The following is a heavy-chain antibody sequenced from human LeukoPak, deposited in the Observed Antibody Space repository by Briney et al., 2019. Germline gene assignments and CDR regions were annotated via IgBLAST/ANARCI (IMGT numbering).Heavy chain of an antibody. V-gene: IGHV4-31*03. J-gene: IGHJ4*02. CDR3: ARDLARCSSTSCYTVFDY. CDR1: GGSIGGGGYY. D-gene: IGHD2-2*02. Sequence: SQTLSLTSIFPGGSIGGGGYYWSWFRQHPGKGLEGIGYIYYSGSTYYNPSLKSRVTISVDTSKNQFSLKLSSVTAADTAVYYCARDLARCSSTSCYTVFDYWGQGTLVTVSS. CDR2: IYYSGST.